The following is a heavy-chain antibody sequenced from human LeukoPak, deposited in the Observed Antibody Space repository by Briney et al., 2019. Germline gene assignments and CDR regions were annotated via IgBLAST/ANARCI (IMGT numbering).Heavy chain of an antibody. CDR3: ARDGPRGYYDSSGYSL. Sequence: SETLSLTCTVSGGSISSYYWSWIRQPPGKGLEWIGYIYYSGSTNYNPSLKSRVTISVDTSKNQFSLKLSSVTAADTALYYCARDGPRGYYDSSGYSLWGHGTLVTVSS. D-gene: IGHD3-22*01. CDR2: IYYSGST. V-gene: IGHV4-59*01. J-gene: IGHJ4*01. CDR1: GGSISSYY.